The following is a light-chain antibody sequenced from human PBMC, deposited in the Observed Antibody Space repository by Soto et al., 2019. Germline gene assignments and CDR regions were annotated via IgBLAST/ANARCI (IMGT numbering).Light chain of an antibody. CDR1: QSVSSK. Sequence: EIVMTQSPATLSVSPGERAILSCRASQSVSSKLAWYQQTSGQAPRLLIYDASTRATGTPARFSASGSGTDFTLTISSLQSEDVAVYYCQQFHRWPLSLGGGTKVEIK. CDR2: DAS. V-gene: IGKV3-15*01. J-gene: IGKJ4*01. CDR3: QQFHRWPLS.